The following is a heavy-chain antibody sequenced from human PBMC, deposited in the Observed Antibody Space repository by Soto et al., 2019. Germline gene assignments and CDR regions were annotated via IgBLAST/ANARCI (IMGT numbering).Heavy chain of an antibody. CDR1: GGSISSSSYY. Sequence: PSETLSLTSTVSGGSISSSSYYWGWIRQPPGKGLEWIGSIYYSGSTYYNPSLKSRVTISVDTSKNQFSLKLSSVTAADTAVYYCAPFIAAAGIPYYYVMDVGGQGTPAPVSS. J-gene: IGHJ6*02. CDR3: APFIAAAGIPYYYVMDV. CDR2: IYYSGST. D-gene: IGHD6-13*01. V-gene: IGHV4-39*01.